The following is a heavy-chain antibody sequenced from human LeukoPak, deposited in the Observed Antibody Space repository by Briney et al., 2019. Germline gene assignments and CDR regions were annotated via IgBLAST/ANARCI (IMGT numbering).Heavy chain of an antibody. CDR3: ARDIGAPRLPPAKQTGFYFNL. CDR1: EFIFSAFT. J-gene: IGHJ4*02. V-gene: IGHV3-21*01. D-gene: IGHD2/OR15-2a*01. CDR2: ISSSGTYV. Sequence: PGGSLGLSCTGSEFIFSAFTLNWVRLVPGKGLEWVSLISSSGTYVYYADSVKGRFTVSRDNSKNSVYLQMHSLRVEDTAIYYCARDIGAPRLPPAKQTGFYFNLWGQGTPVTVSS.